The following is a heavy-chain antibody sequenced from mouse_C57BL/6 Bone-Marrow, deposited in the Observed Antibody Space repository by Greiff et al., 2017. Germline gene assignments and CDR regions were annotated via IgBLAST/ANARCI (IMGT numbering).Heavy chain of an antibody. V-gene: IGHV5-6*01. CDR1: GFTFSSYG. J-gene: IGHJ4*01. D-gene: IGHD6-1*01. CDR3: ARRGRTGAMDY. Sequence: EVQGVESGGDLVKPGGSLKLSCAASGFTFSSYGMSWVRQTPDKRLEWVATISSGGSYTYYPDSVKGRFTISRDNAKNTLYLQMSSLKSEDTAMYYCARRGRTGAMDYWGQGTSVTVSS. CDR2: ISSGGSYT.